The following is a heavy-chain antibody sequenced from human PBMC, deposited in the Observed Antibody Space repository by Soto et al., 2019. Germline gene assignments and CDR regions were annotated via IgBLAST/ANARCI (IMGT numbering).Heavy chain of an antibody. J-gene: IGHJ1*01. D-gene: IGHD5-18*01. Sequence: ASVKVSCKASGGTFSSYAISWVRQAPGQGLEWMGGIIPIFGTANYAQKFQGRVTITADESTSTAYMELSSLRSEDTAVYYCASESGYSYGYLYFQHWGQGTLVTVSS. CDR1: GGTFSSYA. V-gene: IGHV1-69*13. CDR3: ASESGYSYGYLYFQH. CDR2: IIPIFGTA.